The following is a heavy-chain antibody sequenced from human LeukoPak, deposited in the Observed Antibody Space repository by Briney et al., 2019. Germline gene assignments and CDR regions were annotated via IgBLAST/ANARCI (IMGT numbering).Heavy chain of an antibody. V-gene: IGHV4-59*01. CDR1: GGSISSYY. D-gene: IGHD4-11*01. Sequence: YPSETLSLTCTVSGGSISSYYWSWIRQPPGKGLEWIGYIYYSGSTNYNPSLKSRVTISVDTSKNQFSLKLSSVTAADTAVYYCARVLGTYSNYDCYYMDVWGKGTTVTVSS. CDR2: IYYSGST. J-gene: IGHJ6*03. CDR3: ARVLGTYSNYDCYYMDV.